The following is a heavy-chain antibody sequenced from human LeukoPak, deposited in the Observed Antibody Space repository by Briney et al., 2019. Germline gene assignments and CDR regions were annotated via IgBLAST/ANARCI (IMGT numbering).Heavy chain of an antibody. V-gene: IGHV1/OR15-2*03. D-gene: IGHD2-2*01. Sequence: RASVKVSCKASGYTFTSCYMHWVRQAPGQGLEWMGWISAYNGNTIYAQKFQGRVTMTEDTSTDTAYMELSSLRSEDTAVYYCATVGMPYYYYGMDVWGQGTTVTVSS. CDR2: ISAYNGNT. J-gene: IGHJ6*02. CDR1: GYTFTSCY. CDR3: ATVGMPYYYYGMDV.